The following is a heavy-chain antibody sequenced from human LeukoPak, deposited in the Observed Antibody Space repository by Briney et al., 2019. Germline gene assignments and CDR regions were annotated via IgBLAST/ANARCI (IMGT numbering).Heavy chain of an antibody. J-gene: IGHJ4*02. CDR3: ARVPSGSYSDY. CDR1: GFTFSTSP. Sequence: PGRSLRLPCAASGFTFSTSPMHWVRQAPGKGLEWVAVISYDERNKYYADSVKGRFTISRDNSKNTLYLQMNSLRAEDTAVYFCARVPSGSYSDYWGQGTLVTVSS. CDR2: ISYDERNK. V-gene: IGHV3-30*04. D-gene: IGHD3-10*01.